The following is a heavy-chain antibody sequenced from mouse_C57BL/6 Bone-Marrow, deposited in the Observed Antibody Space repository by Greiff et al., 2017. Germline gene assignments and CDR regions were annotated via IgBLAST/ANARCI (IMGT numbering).Heavy chain of an antibody. D-gene: IGHD2-1*01. V-gene: IGHV1-69*01. CDR3: ARGGNSMITPKGFAD. CDR2: LDPSGSCT. Sequence: QVQLQQPGAELVMPGASVKLSCKASGYTFTSYWMHWVKQRPAQGLEWIGELDPSGSCTNYNQKFKGKSTLTVDKSSSTAYMQLSSLTSEDSAVYYWARGGNSMITPKGFADWGQGTLVTVSA. CDR1: GYTFTSYW. J-gene: IGHJ3*01.